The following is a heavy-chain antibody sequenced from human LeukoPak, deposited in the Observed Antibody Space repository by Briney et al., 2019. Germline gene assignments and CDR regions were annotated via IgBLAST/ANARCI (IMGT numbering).Heavy chain of an antibody. J-gene: IGHJ4*02. V-gene: IGHV3-23*01. D-gene: IGHD6-19*01. Sequence: GGSLGLSCAASGVTFSSYAMGWVRQAPGKGLEWVSAISGSGGSTYYADSVKGRFTISRDNSKNTVFLQMDSQRAEDTALYYCANLYRSGWYFDYWGQGTLVTVSS. CDR2: ISGSGGST. CDR3: ANLYRSGWYFDY. CDR1: GVTFSSYA.